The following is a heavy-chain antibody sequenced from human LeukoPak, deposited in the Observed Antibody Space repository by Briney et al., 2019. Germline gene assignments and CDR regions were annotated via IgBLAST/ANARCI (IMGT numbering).Heavy chain of an antibody. CDR3: TALTVTTPDIRRYDY. J-gene: IGHJ4*02. CDR2: ISSSGSTK. V-gene: IGHV3-48*01. Sequence: GGSLRLSCAASGFTFSSYWMSWVRQAPGKGLEWVSYISSSGSTKYYADSVKGRFTISRDDSKNTAYLQMNSLKTEDTAVYYCTALTVTTPDIRRYDYWGQGTLVTVSS. CDR1: GFTFSSYW. D-gene: IGHD4-17*01.